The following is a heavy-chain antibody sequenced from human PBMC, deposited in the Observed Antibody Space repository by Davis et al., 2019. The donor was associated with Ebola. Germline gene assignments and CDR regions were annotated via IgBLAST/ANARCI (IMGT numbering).Heavy chain of an antibody. V-gene: IGHV4-34*01. CDR2: INHRGST. D-gene: IGHD6-25*01. CDR1: GGSFSVYY. Sequence: MPSETLSLTCAVYGGSFSVYYWSWIRQPPGKGLEWIGEINHRGSTNDNPSLKSRVTISVDTSKIQFSLKLSSVTAADTAVYYCARVLSGYYYFYMDVWGKGTTVTVSS. CDR3: ARVLSGYYYFYMDV. J-gene: IGHJ6*03.